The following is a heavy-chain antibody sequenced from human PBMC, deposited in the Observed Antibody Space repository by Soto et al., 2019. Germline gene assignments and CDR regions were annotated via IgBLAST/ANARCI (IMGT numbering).Heavy chain of an antibody. J-gene: IGHJ4*02. CDR3: ARVGITAQFDY. V-gene: IGHV4-30-2*01. CDR2: IYHSGST. D-gene: IGHD1-20*01. CDR1: GGSISSGGYS. Sequence: QLQLQESGSGLVKPSQTLSLTCAASGGSISSGGYSWSWIRQPPGKGLEWIGYIYHSGSTYYNPSLKSRVTISVDRSKSQFSLELSSVTAADTAVYYCARVGITAQFDYWGQGTLVTVSS.